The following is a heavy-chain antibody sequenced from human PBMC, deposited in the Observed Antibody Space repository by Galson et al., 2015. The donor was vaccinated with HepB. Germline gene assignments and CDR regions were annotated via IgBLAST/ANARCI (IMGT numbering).Heavy chain of an antibody. Sequence: SLRLSCAASGFTFSSYSMNWVRQAPGKGLEWVSYISSSSSSIYYADSVRGRFTISRDNAKNSLYLQMNSLRDEDTAVYYCARDWAGYYDSSGYQGYWGRGTLVTVSS. J-gene: IGHJ4*02. CDR1: GFTFSSYS. D-gene: IGHD3-22*01. CDR3: ARDWAGYYDSSGYQGY. V-gene: IGHV3-48*02. CDR2: ISSSSSSI.